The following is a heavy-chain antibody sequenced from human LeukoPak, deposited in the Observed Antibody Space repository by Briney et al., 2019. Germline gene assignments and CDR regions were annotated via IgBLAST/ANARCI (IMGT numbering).Heavy chain of an antibody. V-gene: IGHV1-8*01. Sequence: ASVKVSCKASGYTFTSYDINWVRQATGQGLEWMGWMNPNSGNTGYAQKFQGRVTMTRNTSISTAYMELSSLRSEDTAVYYCARVETYYDFWSGYSTADYGMDVWGQGTTVTVSS. CDR1: GYTFTSYD. CDR2: MNPNSGNT. CDR3: ARVETYYDFWSGYSTADYGMDV. J-gene: IGHJ6*02. D-gene: IGHD3-3*01.